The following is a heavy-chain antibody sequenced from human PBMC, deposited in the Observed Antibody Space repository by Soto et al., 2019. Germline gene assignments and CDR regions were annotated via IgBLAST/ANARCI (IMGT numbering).Heavy chain of an antibody. CDR2: IYWDDDN. J-gene: IGHJ4*02. CDR3: AHRVLRTVFGLVTTTAIYFDF. Sequence: QITLNESGPTQVKPRQTLTLTCTFSGFSLTTSGVGVGWIRQSPGKAPEWLALIYWDDDNRYSSSLKSRLTNTKDTSKNQVVLTMADLEPAATATYYCAHRVLRTVFGLVTTTAIYFDFWGQGTPGAVSS. D-gene: IGHD3-3*01. V-gene: IGHV2-5*02. CDR1: GFSLTTSGVG.